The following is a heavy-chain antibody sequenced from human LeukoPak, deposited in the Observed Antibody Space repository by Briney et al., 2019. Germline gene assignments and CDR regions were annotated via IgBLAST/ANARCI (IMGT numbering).Heavy chain of an antibody. Sequence: GASVKVSCKASGYTFTSYGISWVRQAPGQGLEWMGWISAYNGNTNYAQKLQGRVTMTTDTSTSTAYMELRSLRSDDTAVYYCARDSIYYDILTGYLPLDYWGQGTLVTVSS. J-gene: IGHJ4*02. CDR3: ARDSIYYDILTGYLPLDY. D-gene: IGHD3-9*01. CDR2: ISAYNGNT. CDR1: GYTFTSYG. V-gene: IGHV1-18*01.